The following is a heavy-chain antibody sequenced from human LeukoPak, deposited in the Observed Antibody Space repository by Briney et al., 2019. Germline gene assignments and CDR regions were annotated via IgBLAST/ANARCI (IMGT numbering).Heavy chain of an antibody. Sequence: PSETLSLTCTVSGGSISSHYWSWIRQPPGKGLEWIGYIYYSGSTNYNPSLKSRVTISVDTSKNQFSLKLSSVTAADTAVYYCARGGSYYYDSRDYDAFDIWGQGTMVTVSS. CDR3: ARGGSYYYDSRDYDAFDI. CDR1: GGSISSHY. V-gene: IGHV4-59*11. D-gene: IGHD3-22*01. CDR2: IYYSGST. J-gene: IGHJ3*02.